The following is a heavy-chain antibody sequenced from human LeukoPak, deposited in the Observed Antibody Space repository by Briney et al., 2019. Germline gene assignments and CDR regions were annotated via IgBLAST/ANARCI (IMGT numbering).Heavy chain of an antibody. D-gene: IGHD3-22*01. CDR3: AKDGDYDSSGYYGNWFDP. Sequence: PGGSLRLSCAASGFTFSSYWMHWVRQAPGKGLVWVSRINSDGSSTSYADSVKGRFTISRDNAKNTLYLQMNSLRAEDTAVYYCAKDGDYDSSGYYGNWFDPWGQGTLVTVSS. J-gene: IGHJ5*02. CDR1: GFTFSSYW. CDR2: INSDGSST. V-gene: IGHV3-74*01.